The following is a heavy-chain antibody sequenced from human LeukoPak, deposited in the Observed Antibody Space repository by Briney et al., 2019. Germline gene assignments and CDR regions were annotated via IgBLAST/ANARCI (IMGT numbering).Heavy chain of an antibody. CDR1: GYTFTSYG. Sequence: ASVKVSCKASGYTFTSYGISWVRQAPGQGLEWMGWISPDSGGTNYAQKFQGRVTMTRDTSISTAYMELSSLRSDDTAVYYCARGEYNYGRDWFDPWGQGTLVTVSS. D-gene: IGHD5-18*01. CDR2: ISPDSGGT. V-gene: IGHV1-2*02. J-gene: IGHJ5*02. CDR3: ARGEYNYGRDWFDP.